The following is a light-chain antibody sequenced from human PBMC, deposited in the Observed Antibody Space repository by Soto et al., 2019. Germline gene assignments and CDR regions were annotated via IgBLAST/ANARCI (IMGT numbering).Light chain of an antibody. J-gene: IGKJ3*01. V-gene: IGKV3-20*01. CDR1: QSVSSSY. CDR2: GAS. CDR3: QQYGSSPFT. Sequence: EIVLTQSPGTLSLSPGERATLSCRASQSVSSSYLAWYQQKPGQAPRLLIYGASSRATGIPDRFSGSGSGTDFTLTISRLETEDFAGYYCQQYGSSPFTFGPGTKVDIK.